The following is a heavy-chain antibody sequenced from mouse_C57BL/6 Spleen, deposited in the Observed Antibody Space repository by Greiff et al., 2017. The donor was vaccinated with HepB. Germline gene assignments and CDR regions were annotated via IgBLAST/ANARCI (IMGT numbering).Heavy chain of an antibody. V-gene: IGHV1-55*01. J-gene: IGHJ2*01. CDR2: IYPGSGST. D-gene: IGHD1-1*01. CDR3: ARVGDYGRYFDY. CDR1: GYTFTSYW. Sequence: QVQLQQSGAELVKPGASVKMSCKASGYTFTSYWITWVKQRPGQGLEWIGDIYPGSGSTNYNEKFKSKATLTVDTSSSTAYMQLSSLTSEDSAVYYCARVGDYGRYFDYWGQGTTLTVSS.